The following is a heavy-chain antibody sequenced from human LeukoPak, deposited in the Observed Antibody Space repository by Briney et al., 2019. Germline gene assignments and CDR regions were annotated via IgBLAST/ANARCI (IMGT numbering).Heavy chain of an antibody. CDR2: ISGSGGST. CDR1: GFTFSSYA. J-gene: IGHJ3*02. D-gene: IGHD2-2*01. Sequence: GGSLRLSCAASGFTFSSYAMSWVRQAPGKGLEWVSAISGSGGSTYYAGSVKGRFTISRDNSKNTLYLQMNSLRAEDTAVYYCAKDLGVPAATQVDDAFDIWGQGTMVTVSS. V-gene: IGHV3-23*01. CDR3: AKDLGVPAATQVDDAFDI.